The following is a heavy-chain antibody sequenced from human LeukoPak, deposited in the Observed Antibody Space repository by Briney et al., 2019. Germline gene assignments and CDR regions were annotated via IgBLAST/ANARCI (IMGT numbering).Heavy chain of an antibody. CDR1: GFTFSDYY. CDR2: ISSSGSTI. V-gene: IGHV3-11*01. D-gene: IGHD6-13*01. CDR3: GKDTIAAAGDI. J-gene: IGHJ4*02. Sequence: GGSLRLSCAASGFTFSDYYMSWIRQAPGKGPEWVSYISSSGSTIYYADSVKGRFTISRDNAKNSLYLQMNSLRAEDTAVYYCGKDTIAAAGDIWGQGTLVTVSS.